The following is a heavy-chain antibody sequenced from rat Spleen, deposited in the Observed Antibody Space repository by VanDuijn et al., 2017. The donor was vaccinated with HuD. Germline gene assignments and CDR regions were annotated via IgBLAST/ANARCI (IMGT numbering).Heavy chain of an antibody. Sequence: EVQLVESDGGLVQPGRSLKLSCATSGFTFSDFYMAWVRQAPTKGLEWVATISTGGGNTYYRDSVKGRFTISRDNAKSTLYLQMDSLRSEDTATYYCARGLYSSYIYGVMDAWGQGVMVTVSS. J-gene: IGHJ2*01. CDR2: ISTGGGNT. V-gene: IGHV5-25*01. CDR3: ARGLYSSYIYGVMDA. CDR1: GFTFSDFY. D-gene: IGHD1-2*01.